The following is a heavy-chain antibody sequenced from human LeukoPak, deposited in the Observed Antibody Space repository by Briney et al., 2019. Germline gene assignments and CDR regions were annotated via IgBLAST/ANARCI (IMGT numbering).Heavy chain of an antibody. CDR3: ATNYGSGSPYGMDV. CDR2: IRYDGSNK. J-gene: IGHJ6*02. V-gene: IGHV3-30*02. Sequence: PGGSLRLSCAASGFTFSSYGMHWVRQAPGKGLEWAAFIRYDGSNKYYADSVKGRFTISRDNSKNTLYLQMNSLRAEDTAVYYCATNYGSGSPYGMDVWGQGTTVTVSS. D-gene: IGHD3-10*01. CDR1: GFTFSSYG.